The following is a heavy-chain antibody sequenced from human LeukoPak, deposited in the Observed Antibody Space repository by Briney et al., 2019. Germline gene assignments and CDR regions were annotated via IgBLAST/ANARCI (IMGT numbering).Heavy chain of an antibody. CDR3: ARVGDGNIDY. Sequence: SETLSLTCAVYGGSFSGYYLSWIRQPPGKGLEWIGEINHSGSTNYNPSLKSRVTISVDTSKNQFSLKLSSVTAADTAVYYCARVGDGNIDYWGQGTLVTVSS. V-gene: IGHV4-34*01. D-gene: IGHD4-17*01. CDR2: INHSGST. J-gene: IGHJ4*02. CDR1: GGSFSGYY.